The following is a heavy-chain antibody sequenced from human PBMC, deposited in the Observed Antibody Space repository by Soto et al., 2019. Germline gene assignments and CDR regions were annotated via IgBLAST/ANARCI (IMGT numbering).Heavy chain of an antibody. CDR2: INQDGSEK. D-gene: IGHD5-12*01. V-gene: IGHV3-7*01. CDR3: AREKRLSGYDSFPYYYYGMDV. CDR1: GFTFSSYC. J-gene: IGHJ6*02. Sequence: EVQLVDSGGGLVHPGGSLRLSCAASGFTFSSYCMSWVRQAPGKGLEWVANINQDGSEKYYVDSVKGRFTISRDNAKXXLXLXXNTLRAEDTAVYYCAREKRLSGYDSFPYYYYGMDVWGQGTTVIVSS.